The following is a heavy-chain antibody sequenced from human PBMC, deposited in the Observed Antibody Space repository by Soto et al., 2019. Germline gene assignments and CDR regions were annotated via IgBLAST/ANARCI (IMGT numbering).Heavy chain of an antibody. J-gene: IGHJ6*02. D-gene: IGHD5-18*01. Sequence: GSLRLSCAASGFTVSTNFMTWVRQAPGAGLEWVSVIYSGSSTFYADSVKGRFTITRDNSKNTLYFQMNSLRVEDTAVYYCARARMQLWPNYYDDGLDVWGQGTTVTVSS. CDR2: IYSGSST. CDR1: GFTVSTNF. CDR3: ARARMQLWPNYYDDGLDV. V-gene: IGHV3-66*01.